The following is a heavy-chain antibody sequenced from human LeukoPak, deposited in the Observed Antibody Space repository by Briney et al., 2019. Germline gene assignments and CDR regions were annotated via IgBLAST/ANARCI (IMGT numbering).Heavy chain of an antibody. J-gene: IGHJ4*02. D-gene: IGHD4-17*01. Sequence: PGRSLRLSCAASGFTFSSYGMHWVRQAPGKGLEWVAVISYDGSNKYYADSVKGRFTISRDNSKNTLYLQMNSLRAEDTAVYYCAKLYGDGGIYPLDYWGQGTLVTVSS. CDR3: AKLYGDGGIYPLDY. V-gene: IGHV3-30*18. CDR1: GFTFSSYG. CDR2: ISYDGSNK.